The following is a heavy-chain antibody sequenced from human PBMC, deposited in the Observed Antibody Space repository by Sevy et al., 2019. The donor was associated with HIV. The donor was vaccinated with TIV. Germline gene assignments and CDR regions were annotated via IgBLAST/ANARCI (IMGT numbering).Heavy chain of an antibody. J-gene: IGHJ2*01. V-gene: IGHV1-18*01. D-gene: IGHD3-10*02. CDR3: AREARPGSMLRVGTYYWYFDL. Sequence: ASVKVSCKASGYTFTSYGISWVRQAPGQGLEWMGWISAYNGNTNYAQKLQGRVTMTTDTSTSTAYMELRSLRSDDTAVYYWAREARPGSMLRVGTYYWYFDLWGRGTLVTVSS. CDR2: ISAYNGNT. CDR1: GYTFTSYG.